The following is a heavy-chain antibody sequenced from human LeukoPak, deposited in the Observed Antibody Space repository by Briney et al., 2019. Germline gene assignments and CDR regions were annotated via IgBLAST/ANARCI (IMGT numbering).Heavy chain of an antibody. Sequence: SETLSLTCTVSGGSISSYYWSWIRQPLGKGLEWIGYNSYSGNTNYNPSLKSRVTISVDTSKNHFSLNLSSVTAADTAVYYCARVGSGSFDYWGQGTLVTVSS. CDR3: ARVGSGSFDY. J-gene: IGHJ4*02. D-gene: IGHD1-26*01. CDR1: GGSISSYY. CDR2: NSYSGNT. V-gene: IGHV4-59*01.